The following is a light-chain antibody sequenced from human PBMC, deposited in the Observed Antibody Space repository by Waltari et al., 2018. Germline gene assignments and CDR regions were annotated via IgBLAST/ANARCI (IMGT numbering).Light chain of an antibody. J-gene: IGKJ4*01. Sequence: EIVLTQSPANLSLSPGERAPLSCRASQSVSSNLAWYQQKPGQAPRLLIYDASNRATGIPARFSGSGSGTDFTLTISSLEPEDFALYYCQHRSNWPLTFGGGTKVEIK. CDR2: DAS. CDR1: QSVSSN. CDR3: QHRSNWPLT. V-gene: IGKV3-11*01.